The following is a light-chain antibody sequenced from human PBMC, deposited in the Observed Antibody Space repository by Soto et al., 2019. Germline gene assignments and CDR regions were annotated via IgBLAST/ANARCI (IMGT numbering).Light chain of an antibody. CDR1: SSDVGGYNY. Sequence: QSALTQPDSVSGSPGQSITISCTGTSSDVGGYNYVSWYQQHPDKAPKLMIYDVSRLHSGVSNRFSGSKSGNTASLTISGIQAEDEADYYFSSYKSSSTLVFGTGTKVTV. V-gene: IGLV2-14*03. CDR2: DVS. J-gene: IGLJ1*01. CDR3: SSYKSSSTLV.